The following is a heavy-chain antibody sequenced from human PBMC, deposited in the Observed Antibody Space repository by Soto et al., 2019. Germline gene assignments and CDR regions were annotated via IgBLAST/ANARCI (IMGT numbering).Heavy chain of an antibody. CDR3: ASGRSCSGGSCYSTFTWFDY. CDR2: INAGNGNT. D-gene: IGHD2-15*01. V-gene: IGHV1-3*01. CDR1: GYTFTSYA. J-gene: IGHJ4*02. Sequence: GASVKVSCKASGYTFTSYAMYWVRQAPGQRLEWMGWINAGNGNTKYSQKFQGRVTITRDTSASTAYMELSSLRSEDTAVYYCASGRSCSGGSCYSTFTWFDYWGQGTLVTVSS.